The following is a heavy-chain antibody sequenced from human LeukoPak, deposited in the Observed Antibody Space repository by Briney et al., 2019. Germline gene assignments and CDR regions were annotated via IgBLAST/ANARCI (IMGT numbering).Heavy chain of an antibody. J-gene: IGHJ4*02. Sequence: GGSLRLSCAASGFTFSSYAMTWVAEAPGKGLKWVSAISGSGVSTYYADSVKGRFTISRDNSKNTLFLQMNSLRAGDTAVYFCAKDHPAGLGVAGTVFDYWGQGTLVTVSS. V-gene: IGHV3-23*01. CDR3: AKDHPAGLGVAGTVFDY. CDR2: ISGSGVST. CDR1: GFTFSSYA. D-gene: IGHD6-19*01.